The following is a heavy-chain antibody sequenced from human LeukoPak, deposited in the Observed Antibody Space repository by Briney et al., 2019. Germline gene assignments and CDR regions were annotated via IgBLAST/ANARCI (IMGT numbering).Heavy chain of an antibody. CDR1: GFTFSSYA. CDR2: ISGSGGST. D-gene: IGHD2-2*01. J-gene: IGHJ4*02. V-gene: IGHV3-23*01. Sequence: GGSLRLSCAASGFTFSSYAMSWVRQAPGKGLEWVSAISGSGGSTYYADSVQGRFTISRDNSKNTLYLQMNSLRAEDTAVYYCSNRPGRYWCSTSWYAGGVPFDYWGQGTLVTVSS. CDR3: SNRPGRYWCSTSWYAGGVPFDY.